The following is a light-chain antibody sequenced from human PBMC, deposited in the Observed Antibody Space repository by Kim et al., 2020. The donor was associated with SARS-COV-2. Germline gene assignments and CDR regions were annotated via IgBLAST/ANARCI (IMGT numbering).Light chain of an antibody. J-gene: IGLJ2*01. CDR2: GKN. V-gene: IGLV3-19*01. Sequence: SSELTQDPAVSVALGQTVRITCRGDSLRSYYATWYRQKPGQAPVLVIYGKNNRPSGIPDRFSGSSSGNTASLTITGAQAEDEADYYCKSRGTSGNVVFGGGTQLTVL. CDR1: SLRSYY. CDR3: KSRGTSGNVV.